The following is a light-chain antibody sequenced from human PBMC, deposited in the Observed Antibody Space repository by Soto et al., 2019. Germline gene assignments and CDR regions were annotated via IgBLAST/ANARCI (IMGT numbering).Light chain of an antibody. J-gene: IGLJ1*01. CDR1: SSNIGTGYD. V-gene: IGLV1-40*01. Sequence: VLTQPPSVSGAPGQSVTISCTGSSSNIGTGYDVHWYLQLPGTAPKLLIYGNTNRPSGVPDRFSGSKSGSSASLAITGLQAEDEADYYCQSHDSSLHASVFGTGTKVTVL. CDR2: GNT. CDR3: QSHDSSLHASV.